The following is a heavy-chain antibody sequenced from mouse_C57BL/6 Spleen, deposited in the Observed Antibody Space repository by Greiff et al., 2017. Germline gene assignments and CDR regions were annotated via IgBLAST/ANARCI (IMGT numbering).Heavy chain of an antibody. CDR1: GYTFTSYW. Sequence: QVQLQQPGAELVMPGASVKLSCKASGYTFTSYWMHWVKQRPGQGLEWIGEIDPSDSYTNYNPKVKGKSTLTVDKSSRTAYIQLSSLTSEDSAVYYCARYDYGFDFWGQGTTLTVSS. D-gene: IGHD2-4*01. CDR2: IDPSDSYT. V-gene: IGHV1-69*01. CDR3: ARYDYGFDF. J-gene: IGHJ2*01.